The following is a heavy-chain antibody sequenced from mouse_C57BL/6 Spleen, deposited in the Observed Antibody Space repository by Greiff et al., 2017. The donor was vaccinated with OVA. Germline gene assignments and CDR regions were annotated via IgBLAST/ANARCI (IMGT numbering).Heavy chain of an antibody. V-gene: IGHV5-9-1*02. J-gene: IGHJ4*01. CDR1: GFTFSSYA. CDR3: TRDRGRTAMDY. Sequence: EVHLVESGAGLVKPGGSLKLSCAASGFTFSSYAMSWVRQTPEKRLEWVAYISSGGDYIYYADTVKGRFTISRDNARNTLYLQMSSLKSEDTAMYYCTRDRGRTAMDYWGQGTSVTVSS. CDR2: ISSGGDYI. D-gene: IGHD3-1*01.